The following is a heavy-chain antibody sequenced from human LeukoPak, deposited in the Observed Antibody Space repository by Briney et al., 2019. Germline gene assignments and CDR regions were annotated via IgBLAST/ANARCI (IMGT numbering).Heavy chain of an antibody. D-gene: IGHD3-9*01. CDR2: ISYDGSIK. V-gene: IGHV3-30*04. Sequence: GGFLRLSCAASGFTFSAYSMHWVRQAPGKGLDWVAIISYDGSIKYYADSVKGRFTISRDNSKNTLYLQMNSLRAEDTAVYYCVGIRYFDWLSSGYWGQGTLVTVSS. CDR1: GFTFSAYS. J-gene: IGHJ4*02. CDR3: VGIRYFDWLSSGY.